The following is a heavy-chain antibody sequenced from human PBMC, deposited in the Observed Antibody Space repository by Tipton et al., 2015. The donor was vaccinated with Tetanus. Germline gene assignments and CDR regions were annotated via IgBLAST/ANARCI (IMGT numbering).Heavy chain of an antibody. CDR1: GYAFSSYD. D-gene: IGHD6-13*01. CDR2: MDPKTGRA. Sequence: QLVQSGAEVKKPGASVKVSCKASGYAFSSYDLNWVRQATGQGLEWLGYMDPKTGRATYGQRFQGRVTMTSDITITTAYMELKNLGSDDTAVYYCARGNRGSSWYLWGQGTLVTVS. V-gene: IGHV1-8*01. J-gene: IGHJ4*02. CDR3: ARGNRGSSWYL.